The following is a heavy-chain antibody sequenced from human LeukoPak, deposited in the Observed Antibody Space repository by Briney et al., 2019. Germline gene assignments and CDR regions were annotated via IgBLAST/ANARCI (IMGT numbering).Heavy chain of an antibody. Sequence: GGSLRLSCAASGFTFSSYEMNWVRQAPGKGLEWVSYISSSGSTIYYADSLKGRFTISRDNAKNSLFLQMNSLRAEDTAVYYCARRFYDTSPRPFDIWGQGTMVTVSS. CDR3: ARRFYDTSPRPFDI. CDR1: GFTFSSYE. D-gene: IGHD3-22*01. CDR2: ISSSGSTI. J-gene: IGHJ3*02. V-gene: IGHV3-48*03.